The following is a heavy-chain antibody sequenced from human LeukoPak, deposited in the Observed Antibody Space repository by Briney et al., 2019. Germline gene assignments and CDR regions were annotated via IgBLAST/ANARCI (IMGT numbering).Heavy chain of an antibody. CDR3: ARGTEQWLVLFDF. CDR2: ISSSGGTI. Sequence: QPGRSLRLSCAASGFTFSSYGMHWVRQAPGKGLEWVSYISSSGGTIYYADSVKGRFTISRDNAKNSLYLQMNSLRAEDTAVYYCARGTEQWLVLFDFWGQGALVTVSS. D-gene: IGHD6-19*01. J-gene: IGHJ4*02. CDR1: GFTFSSYG. V-gene: IGHV3-48*04.